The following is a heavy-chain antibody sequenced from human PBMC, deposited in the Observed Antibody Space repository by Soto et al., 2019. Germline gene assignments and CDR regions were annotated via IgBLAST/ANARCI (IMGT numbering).Heavy chain of an antibody. Sequence: QVQLVQSGAEVKKPGASVKVSCKASGYTFTSYRISWVRQAPGQGLEWMGWISAYNGNTNYAQKLQGRLTMTTDTTTSIAAMELRSLMSDAAAVYYCARHLPPNDYWGQGTLVTVSS. J-gene: IGHJ4*02. CDR2: ISAYNGNT. CDR1: GYTFTSYR. CDR3: ARHLPPNDY. V-gene: IGHV1-18*01.